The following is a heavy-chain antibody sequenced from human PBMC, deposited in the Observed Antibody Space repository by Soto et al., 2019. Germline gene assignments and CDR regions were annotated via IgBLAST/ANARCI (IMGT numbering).Heavy chain of an antibody. Sequence: PSATRSLTGAVYGGSFSGYYWSWLRQPPGKGLEWIGEINHSGSTNYNPSLKSRVTISVDTSKNQFSLKLSSVTAADTAVYYCARGGYSYVFYYYYGMDVWGQGTTVTVSS. CDR3: ARGGYSYVFYYYYGMDV. CDR1: GGSFSGYY. J-gene: IGHJ6*02. CDR2: INHSGST. D-gene: IGHD5-18*01. V-gene: IGHV4-34*01.